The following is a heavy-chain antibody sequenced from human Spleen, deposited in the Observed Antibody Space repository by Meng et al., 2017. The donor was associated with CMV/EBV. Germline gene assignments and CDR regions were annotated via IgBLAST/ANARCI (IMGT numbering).Heavy chain of an antibody. Sequence: GGSLRLSCAASGFTFSKHAMNWVRQAPGKGLEWVSVISGGGGTTYYADSVKGRFTISRDNIKHTLDLQMNSLRAEDTAIYYCAKGGPTLKAGSDYWGQGTLVTVSS. CDR1: GFTFSKHA. CDR3: AKGGPTLKAGSDY. D-gene: IGHD6-13*01. CDR2: ISGGGGTT. V-gene: IGHV3-23*01. J-gene: IGHJ4*02.